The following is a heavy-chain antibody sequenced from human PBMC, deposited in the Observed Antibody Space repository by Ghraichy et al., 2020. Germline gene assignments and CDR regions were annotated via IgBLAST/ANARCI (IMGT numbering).Heavy chain of an antibody. CDR2: IYSGDDT. CDR1: EFIVSDNY. J-gene: IGHJ6*02. Sequence: GGSLRLSCAASEFIVSDNYMSWVRQAPGKGLEWVSVIYSGDDTYYADSVKGRFTVSRDHSKNTVYLQMNTLRVEDTAVYYCARGSGKGGVSVFGVVNHGMDVWGQGTTVTVSS. V-gene: IGHV3-53*01. CDR3: ARGSGKGGVSVFGVVNHGMDV. D-gene: IGHD3-3*01.